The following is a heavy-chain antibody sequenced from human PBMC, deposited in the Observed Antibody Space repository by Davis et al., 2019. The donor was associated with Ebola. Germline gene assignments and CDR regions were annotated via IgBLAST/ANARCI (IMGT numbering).Heavy chain of an antibody. CDR3: AAGYSSGWNIY. CDR2: IYSGGST. V-gene: IGHV3-66*01. J-gene: IGHJ4*02. D-gene: IGHD6-19*01. Sequence: GESLKISCAASGFTFSTYAMGWVRQAPGKGLEWVSVIYSGGSTYYADSVKGRFTISRDNSKNTLYLQMNSLRAEDTAVYYCAAGYSSGWNIYWGQGTLVTVSS. CDR1: GFTFSTYA.